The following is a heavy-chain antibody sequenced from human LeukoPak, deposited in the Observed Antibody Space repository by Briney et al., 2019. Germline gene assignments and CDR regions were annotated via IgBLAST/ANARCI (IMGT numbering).Heavy chain of an antibody. CDR3: AKGSSPFDY. CDR1: GFTFSNYA. D-gene: IGHD6-13*01. J-gene: IGHJ4*02. V-gene: IGHV3-23*01. CDR2: ISANGGGT. Sequence: GSLRLSCAASGFTFSNYAMSWVRQAPGKGLEWVSAISANGGGTYYADSVKGRFTISRDNSKNTLYLQMNSLRAEDTAVNYCAKGSSPFDYWGQGTLVTVSS.